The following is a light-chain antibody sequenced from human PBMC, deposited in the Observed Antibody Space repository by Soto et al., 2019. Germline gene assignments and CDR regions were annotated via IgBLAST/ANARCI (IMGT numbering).Light chain of an antibody. J-gene: IGKJ1*01. CDR1: QSISSW. CDR3: QQYDSYRT. Sequence: DIQMTQSPSTVSASVGDRVTITCRASQSISSWLAWYQQKPGKAPKLLIYKASSLQSGVPSTFSGSGSGTEFTLTISSLQPDDFATYYCQQYDSYRTFGQGTKVDIK. CDR2: KAS. V-gene: IGKV1-5*03.